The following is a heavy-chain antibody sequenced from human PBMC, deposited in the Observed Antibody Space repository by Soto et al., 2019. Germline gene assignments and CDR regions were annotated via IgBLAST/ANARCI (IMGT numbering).Heavy chain of an antibody. CDR3: ARGGSGYDYFDY. J-gene: IGHJ4*02. V-gene: IGHV4-4*02. CDR1: SGSISSNNW. Sequence: QVQLRESGPGLVKPSGTLSLTCAVSSGSISSNNWWRWVHQPPGKGLEWIGEIYHSGSINYNPALESRVTRSVDKPKNQVSLHLSAGTAADTAVYYGARGGSGYDYFDYWGQGTLVTVSS. D-gene: IGHD5-12*01. CDR2: IYHSGSI.